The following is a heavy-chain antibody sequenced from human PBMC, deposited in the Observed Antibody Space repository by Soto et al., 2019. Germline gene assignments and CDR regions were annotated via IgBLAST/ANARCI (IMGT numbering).Heavy chain of an antibody. D-gene: IGHD2-15*01. CDR2: VFYTGFT. J-gene: IGHJ4*02. CDR3: ATSKKGYHSNYFEH. Sequence: PWETLSLTCAFSVVSISGSYYYCGWLRQSPWKGPEWIGSVFYTGFTSYNPSLESRVSVSVDTSKNQFSLKVSGVSAADTAVYYCATSKKGYHSNYFEHWGQGALVNVS. CDR1: VVSISGSYYY. V-gene: IGHV4-39*01.